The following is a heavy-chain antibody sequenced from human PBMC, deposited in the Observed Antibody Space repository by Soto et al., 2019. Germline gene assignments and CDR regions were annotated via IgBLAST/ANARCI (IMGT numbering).Heavy chain of an antibody. CDR3: ARGPGSGLLWFDP. CDR2: IYYSGST. J-gene: IGHJ5*02. D-gene: IGHD6-19*01. V-gene: IGHV4-61*08. CDR1: GVSIRRGGYY. Sequence: SENLSLTCTVSGVSIRRGGYYWSWLRQPPRKGLEWIGYIYYSGSTNYNPSLKSQVTISVDTSKNQFSLKLSSVTAAGTAVYYCARGPGSGLLWFDPWGQGTLVTVS.